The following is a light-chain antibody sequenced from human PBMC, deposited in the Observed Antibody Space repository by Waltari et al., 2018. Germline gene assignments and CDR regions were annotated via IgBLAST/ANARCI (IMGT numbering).Light chain of an antibody. CDR1: SSDVGYSNV. Sequence: QPALTQPASVSGSPGQSIPLSCPGTSSDVGYSNVVSWYQKYPGKAPKFIIYEVSEGPSGVSNRFSGSKSGNTASLTISGLQAEDEADYYCCSYAGGTTYVFGTGTKVTVL. CDR2: EVS. J-gene: IGLJ1*01. V-gene: IGLV2-23*02. CDR3: CSYAGGTTYV.